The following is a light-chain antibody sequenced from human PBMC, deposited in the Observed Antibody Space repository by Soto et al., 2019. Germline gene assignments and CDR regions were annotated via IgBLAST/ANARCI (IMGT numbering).Light chain of an antibody. V-gene: IGKV3-20*01. CDR2: GAS. J-gene: IGKJ2*01. Sequence: EIVLTQSPGTLSLSPGERATLSCRASQSVSSSYLAWYQQKPGQDHRHHIYGASSRATGIPDRFNGSGSGTAFTLTISRLEPEDFAVYYFQQDGSSPDTFCQGTKLEIK. CDR1: QSVSSSY. CDR3: QQDGSSPDT.